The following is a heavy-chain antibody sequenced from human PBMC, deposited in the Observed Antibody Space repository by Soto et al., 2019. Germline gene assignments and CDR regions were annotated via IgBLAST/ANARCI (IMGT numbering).Heavy chain of an antibody. V-gene: IGHV3-30*18. CDR2: ISYDGSNK. CDR3: AKDLRGIHLHYYYYGMDV. CDR1: GFTFSSYC. J-gene: IGHJ6*02. Sequence: PXECLRLSCAASGFTFSSYCMHWVRQAPGKGLEWVAVISYDGSNKYYADSVKGRFTISRDNSKNTLYLQMNSLRAEDTAVYYCAKDLRGIHLHYYYYGMDVWGQGTTVTVSS. D-gene: IGHD5-18*01.